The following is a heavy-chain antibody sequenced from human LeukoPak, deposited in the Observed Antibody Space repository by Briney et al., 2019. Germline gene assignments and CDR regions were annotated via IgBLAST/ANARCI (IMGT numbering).Heavy chain of an antibody. CDR2: INHSGST. D-gene: IGHD6-13*01. CDR1: GGSFSGYY. V-gene: IGHV4-34*01. J-gene: IGHJ5*02. Sequence: SETLSLTCAVYGGSFSGYYWSWIRQPPGKGLEWIGEINHSGSTNYNPSLKSRVTMSVDTSKNQFSLKLSSVTAADTAVYYCARLIAAAGTSSSWFDPWGQGTLVTVSS. CDR3: ARLIAAAGTSSSWFDP.